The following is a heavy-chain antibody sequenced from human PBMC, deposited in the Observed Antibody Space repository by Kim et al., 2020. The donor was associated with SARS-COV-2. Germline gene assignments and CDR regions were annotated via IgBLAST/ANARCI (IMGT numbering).Heavy chain of an antibody. J-gene: IGHJ4*02. CDR2: IIPILGIA. D-gene: IGHD3-22*01. V-gene: IGHV1-69*04. Sequence: SVKVSCKASGGTFSSYAISWVRQAPGQGLEWMGRIIPILGIANYAQKFQGRVTITADKSTSTAYMELSSLRSEDTAVYYCADMVSSGYYYVDYWGQGIRVPVSS. CDR3: ADMVSSGYYYVDY. CDR1: GGTFSSYA.